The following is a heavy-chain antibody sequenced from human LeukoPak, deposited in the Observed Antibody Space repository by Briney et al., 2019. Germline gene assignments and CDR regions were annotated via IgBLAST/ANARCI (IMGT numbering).Heavy chain of an antibody. CDR3: ARVGVMTCVSNSYFDY. D-gene: IGHD2-2*01. V-gene: IGHV4-59*02. Sequence: SETLSLTCTVSGGSVNSYYWSWIRQSPGKGLEWIGYFHYSGRSNYIPSLKSRVTMSVDTSKNQVSLRLSSVTAADTAVYYCARVGVMTCVSNSYFDYWGQGTLVTVSS. J-gene: IGHJ4*02. CDR1: GGSVNSYY. CDR2: FHYSGRS.